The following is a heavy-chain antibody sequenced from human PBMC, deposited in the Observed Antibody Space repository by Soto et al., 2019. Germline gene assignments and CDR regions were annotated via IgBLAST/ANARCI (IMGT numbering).Heavy chain of an antibody. CDR3: AKTDRASYYDFWSGYSHFDY. V-gene: IGHV3-23*01. D-gene: IGHD3-3*01. J-gene: IGHJ4*02. CDR1: GFTFSSYS. Sequence: XESLRLSCAASGFTFSSYSMSGVRQAPGKGLEWVSAISGSVGSTYYADSVKGRFTISRDNSKNTLYLQMNSLRAEDTAVYYCAKTDRASYYDFWSGYSHFDYWGQGTLVTVPS. CDR2: ISGSVGST.